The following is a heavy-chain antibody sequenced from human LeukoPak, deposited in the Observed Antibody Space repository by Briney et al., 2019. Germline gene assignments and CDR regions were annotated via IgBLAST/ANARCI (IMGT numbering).Heavy chain of an antibody. D-gene: IGHD3-10*01. Sequence: PGGSLRLSCVASAFTFSSYWMNWVRQAPGKGLEWVANIKQDGSEKYYVDSVKGRFTISRDNAKNSLYLQMNSLTAEDTAVYYCTRDYSGSRNYYYYYGMHVWGQGTTVTVSS. J-gene: IGHJ6*02. CDR1: AFTFSSYW. V-gene: IGHV3-7*01. CDR3: TRDYSGSRNYYYYYGMHV. CDR2: IKQDGSEK.